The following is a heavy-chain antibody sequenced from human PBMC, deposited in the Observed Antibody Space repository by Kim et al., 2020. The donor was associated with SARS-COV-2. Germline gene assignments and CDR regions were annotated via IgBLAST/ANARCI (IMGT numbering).Heavy chain of an antibody. J-gene: IGHJ4*02. CDR3: AREMDYYGSGRFDY. Sequence: SETLSLTCTVSGGSISSSSYYWGWIRQPPGKGLEWIGSIYYSGSTYYNPSLKSRVTISVDTSKNQFSLKLSSVTAADTAVYYCAREMDYYGSGRFDYWGQGPLLTVSS. CDR1: GGSISSSSYY. D-gene: IGHD3-10*01. CDR2: IYYSGST. V-gene: IGHV4-39*02.